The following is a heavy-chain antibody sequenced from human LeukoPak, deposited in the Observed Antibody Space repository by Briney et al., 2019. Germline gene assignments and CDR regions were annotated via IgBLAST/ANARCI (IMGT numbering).Heavy chain of an antibody. J-gene: IGHJ3*02. CDR2: INPRGGSA. CDR1: GYTFTGYY. CDR3: AREGGVSVTSDAFDI. V-gene: IGHV1-46*01. Sequence: ASVKVSCKASGYTFTGYYIHWVRQAPGQGLEWMGIINPRGGSASYSQKFQGRLTMTRDTSTSTIYMEVSSLRSEDTAVYYCAREGGVSVTSDAFDIWGQGTMVTVSS. D-gene: IGHD6-19*01.